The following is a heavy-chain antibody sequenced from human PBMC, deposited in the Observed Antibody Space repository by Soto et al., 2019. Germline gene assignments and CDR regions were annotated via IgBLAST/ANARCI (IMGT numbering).Heavy chain of an antibody. V-gene: IGHV1-2*02. CDR1: GYSFTGHY. CDR3: ARGYTYGSFDN. CDR2: INPNTGDI. Sequence: QVQLVQSGAEVKEPGASVKVSCRASGYSFTGHYIHWVRQAPGQGLEWMGWINPNTGDISYAERFLGRVIRTRDTSISTAYMELNWLRSDDTAVYYCARGYTYGSFDNWAQGTLVTVSS. J-gene: IGHJ4*02. D-gene: IGHD5-18*01.